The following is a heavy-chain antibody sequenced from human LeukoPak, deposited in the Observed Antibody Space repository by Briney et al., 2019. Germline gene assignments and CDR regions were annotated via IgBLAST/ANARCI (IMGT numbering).Heavy chain of an antibody. D-gene: IGHD6-6*01. V-gene: IGHV4-34*01. Sequence: SETLSLTCAVYGGSFSGYYWSWIRQPPGKGLEWIGSIYHSGSTYYNPSLKSRVTISVDTSKNHFSLKLSSVTAADTAVYYCARVFSEYSSSSNAFDIWGHGTMVTVSS. CDR1: GGSFSGYY. CDR3: ARVFSEYSSSSNAFDI. J-gene: IGHJ3*02. CDR2: IYHSGST.